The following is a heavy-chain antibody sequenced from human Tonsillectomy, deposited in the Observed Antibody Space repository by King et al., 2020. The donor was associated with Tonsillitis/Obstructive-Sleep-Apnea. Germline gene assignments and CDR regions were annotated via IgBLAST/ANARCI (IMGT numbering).Heavy chain of an antibody. CDR1: GFTFSSYA. CDR3: ANEVVDSGYSYGPPDY. D-gene: IGHD5-18*01. V-gene: IGHV3-23*04. CDR2: VSPSGGSR. J-gene: IGHJ4*02. Sequence: VQLVESGGGLVQPGGSLRLSCAASGFTFSSYAMSWVRQAPGKGLEWVSGVSPSGGSRYYADSVKGRFTITRDNSKNTLYLQMTSLRADDTAVYYCANEVVDSGYSYGPPDYGGQGTLVTVSS.